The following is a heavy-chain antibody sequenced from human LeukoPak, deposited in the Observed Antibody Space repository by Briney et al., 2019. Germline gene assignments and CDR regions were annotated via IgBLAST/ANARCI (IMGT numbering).Heavy chain of an antibody. CDR2: ISISGDIR. CDR1: GFNFNGYN. D-gene: IGHD1-14*01. Sequence: PGGSLRLSCMGSGFNFNGYNMNWGRQAAGKGLEWIAYISISGDIRYYTDSVRGRFTISRDNAKNSLYLQMSSLRVDDTAVYYCGRLPTLQNQAKHTSWDAFDIWGRGTMITVSA. V-gene: IGHV3-48*01. CDR3: GRLPTLQNQAKHTSWDAFDI. J-gene: IGHJ3*02.